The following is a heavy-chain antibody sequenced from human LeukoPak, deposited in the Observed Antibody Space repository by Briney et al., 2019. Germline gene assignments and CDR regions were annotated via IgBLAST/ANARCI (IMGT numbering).Heavy chain of an antibody. J-gene: IGHJ4*02. V-gene: IGHV3-74*01. D-gene: IGHD3-16*01. CDR3: ARLTPPFDY. CDR2: INSDGSST. Sequence: GGSLRLSCAASGFTFSSYWMHWFRQAPGKGLLWVARINSDGSSTNYADSVKGRFTISRDNAKNTLYLQMSSLRAEDTAVYYCARLTPPFDYWGRGTLVTVSS. CDR1: GFTFSSYW.